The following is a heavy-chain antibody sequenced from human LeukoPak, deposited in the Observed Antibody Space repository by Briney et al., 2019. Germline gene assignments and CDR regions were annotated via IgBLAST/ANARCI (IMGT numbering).Heavy chain of an antibody. V-gene: IGHV4-31*03. CDR2: IDKRGST. CDR3: ARVGIVSTTGKSPLDY. D-gene: IGHD5/OR15-5a*01. Sequence: SETLSLTCTVSGGSISSGGYYWTWIRQHPGTGLEWTGYIDKRGSTYYNPSLKSRATISVDTSENQFSLKVNSVTEADTAVYYCARVGIVSTTGKSPLDYWGQGTLVTVSS. CDR1: GGSISSGGYY. J-gene: IGHJ4*02.